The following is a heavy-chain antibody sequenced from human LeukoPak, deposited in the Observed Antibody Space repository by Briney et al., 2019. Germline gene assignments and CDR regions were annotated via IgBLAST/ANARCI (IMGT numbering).Heavy chain of an antibody. V-gene: IGHV1-18*01. D-gene: IGHD6-13*01. CDR1: GYTFTSYG. J-gene: IGHJ6*03. CDR2: ISAYSGNT. CDR3: ARGDWRSSWPYYMDV. Sequence: RASVKVSCKASGYTFTSYGISWVRQAPGQGLEWMGWISAYSGNTNYAQKLQGRVTMTTDTSTSTAYMELRSLRSDDTAVYYCARGDWRSSWPYYMDVWGKGTTVTISS.